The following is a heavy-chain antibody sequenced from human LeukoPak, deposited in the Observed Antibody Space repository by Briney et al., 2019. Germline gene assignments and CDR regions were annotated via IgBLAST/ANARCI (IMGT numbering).Heavy chain of an antibody. D-gene: IGHD6-19*01. CDR1: GGSISSSSYY. CDR2: IYYSGST. V-gene: IGHV4-39*01. J-gene: IGHJ5*02. CDR3: AYSSGFLRLFDR. Sequence: SETLSLTCTVSGGSISSSSYYWGWVRQPPGKGVERIGSIYYSGSTYYNPSLKTRVTISVHTSKNQFSLKLSSVTAADTAVYYCAYSSGFLRLFDRWGQGTLVTVSS.